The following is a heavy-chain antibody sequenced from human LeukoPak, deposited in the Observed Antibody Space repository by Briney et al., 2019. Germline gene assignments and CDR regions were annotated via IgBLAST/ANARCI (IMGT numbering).Heavy chain of an antibody. J-gene: IGHJ4*02. CDR3: TRGPGPADDGGGYCFDY. V-gene: IGHV1-2*02. D-gene: IGHD3-22*01. Sequence: ASVKVSCKASGYTFTGYYMHWVRQAPGQGLEWMGWINPNSGATLYAQKFQGRVTMTRDTSINTAYMELSSLRSDDTAVYYCTRGPGPADDGGGYCFDYWGQGTLVTVSS. CDR2: INPNSGAT. CDR1: GYTFTGYY.